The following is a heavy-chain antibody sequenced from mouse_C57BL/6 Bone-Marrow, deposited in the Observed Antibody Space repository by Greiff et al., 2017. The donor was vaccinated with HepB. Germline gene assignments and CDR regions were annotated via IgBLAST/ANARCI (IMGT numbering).Heavy chain of an antibody. CDR3: ARALKN. D-gene: IGHD3-1*01. Sequence: VQLKESGPELVKPGASVKIPCKASGYTFTDYNMDWVKQSHGKSLEWIGDINPNTGGTIYNQKFKGKATLTVDKSSSTAYMELRSLTSEDTAVYYCARALKNWGQGTTLTVSS. V-gene: IGHV1-18*01. J-gene: IGHJ2*01. CDR1: GYTFTDYN. CDR2: INPNTGGT.